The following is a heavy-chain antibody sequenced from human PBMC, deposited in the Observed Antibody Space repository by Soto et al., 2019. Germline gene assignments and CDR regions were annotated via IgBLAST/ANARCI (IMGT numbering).Heavy chain of an antibody. J-gene: IGHJ4*02. D-gene: IGHD2-8*01. Sequence: SETLSLTCTVSGGSISSYYWSWIRQPPGKGLEWIGYIYYSGSTNYNPSLKSRVTISVDTSKNQFSLKLSSVTAADTAVYYCARDRRACTNGVCYHVGGNDYWGQGTLVTVSS. CDR1: GGSISSYY. V-gene: IGHV4-59*01. CDR3: ARDRRACTNGVCYHVGGNDY. CDR2: IYYSGST.